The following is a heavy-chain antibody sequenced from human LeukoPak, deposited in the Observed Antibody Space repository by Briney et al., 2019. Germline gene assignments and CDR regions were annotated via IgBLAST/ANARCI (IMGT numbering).Heavy chain of an antibody. Sequence: PGGSLRLSCAASGFTFSDYYMSWIRQAPGEGLEWVSYIISSGSTIYYADSVKGRFTISRDNPKNSLYLQMNSLRAEDTAVYDCARDRSTDFWSGYYTNYFDYWGQGTLVTVSS. V-gene: IGHV3-11*04. CDR3: ARDRSTDFWSGYYTNYFDY. CDR1: GFTFSDYY. J-gene: IGHJ4*02. D-gene: IGHD3-3*01. CDR2: IISSGSTI.